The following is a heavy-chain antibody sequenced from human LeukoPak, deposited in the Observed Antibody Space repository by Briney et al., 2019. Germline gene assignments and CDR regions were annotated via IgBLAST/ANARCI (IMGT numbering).Heavy chain of an antibody. CDR1: GYTFTGYY. J-gene: IGHJ3*02. V-gene: IGHV1-2*02. Sequence: ASVKVSCKISGYTFTGYYIHWVRQAPGQGLEWMGWINPNSVDTRYAQKFQDRVTMTRDTSITTAYMELSGLRSDDAALYYCARGSEVGGTEKNALDIWGQGTMVTVSS. CDR2: INPNSVDT. D-gene: IGHD1-26*01. CDR3: ARGSEVGGTEKNALDI.